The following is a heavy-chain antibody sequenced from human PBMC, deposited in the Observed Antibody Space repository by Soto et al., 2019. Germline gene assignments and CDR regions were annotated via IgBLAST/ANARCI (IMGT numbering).Heavy chain of an antibody. Sequence: ASVKVSCRASGGTFISYTISWVRQAPGKGLEWMGGFDPEDGETIYAQKFQGRVTMTEDTSTDTAYMELSSLRSEDTAVCYCATVRLERGYYYDSSGYDAFDIWGQGTMVTVSS. V-gene: IGHV1-24*01. CDR3: ATVRLERGYYYDSSGYDAFDI. CDR2: FDPEDGET. CDR1: GGTFISYT. J-gene: IGHJ3*02. D-gene: IGHD3-22*01.